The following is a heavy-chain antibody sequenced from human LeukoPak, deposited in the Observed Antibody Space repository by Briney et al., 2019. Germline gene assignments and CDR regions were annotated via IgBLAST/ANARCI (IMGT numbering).Heavy chain of an antibody. D-gene: IGHD6-13*01. CDR3: ARDTAAGIFDY. CDR2: IYYSGST. CDR1: GGSISSYY. Sequence: SETLYFTCTASGGSISSYYWSWIWQPPGKGLEWIGYIYYSGSTNYNPSLKSRVTISVDPSKNQFSLKLSSVTAADTAVYYCARDTAAGIFDYWGQGTLVTVSS. V-gene: IGHV4-59*01. J-gene: IGHJ4*02.